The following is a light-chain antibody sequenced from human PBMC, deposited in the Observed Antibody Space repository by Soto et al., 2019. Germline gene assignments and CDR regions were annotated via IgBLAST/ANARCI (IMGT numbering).Light chain of an antibody. CDR2: EVS. J-gene: IGLJ1*01. Sequence: QSALTQPASVSGSPGQSITISCTGTSSDVGGYNHVSWYQHHPGKAPKLMIYEVSNRPSGVPDRFSGSKSGNTASLTVSGLQAADEADYFCKSYAGSNTYVFGSGTKLTVL. CDR3: KSYAGSNTYV. V-gene: IGLV2-8*01. CDR1: SSDVGGYNH.